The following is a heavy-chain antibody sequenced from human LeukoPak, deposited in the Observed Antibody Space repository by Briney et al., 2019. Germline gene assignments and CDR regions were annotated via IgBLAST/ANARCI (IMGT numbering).Heavy chain of an antibody. D-gene: IGHD4-17*01. CDR1: GFTVSYFP. V-gene: IGHV3-23*01. J-gene: IGHJ4*02. Sequence: GGSLRLSCAASGFTVSYFPMNWVRQVPGKGLEWVSAISGSGDTTYYADSLKGRFTISRDNSKNTLYLQMSSLRAEDTAVYYCAKDRTFYYGDPLDYWGQGTLVTVSS. CDR3: AKDRTFYYGDPLDY. CDR2: ISGSGDTT.